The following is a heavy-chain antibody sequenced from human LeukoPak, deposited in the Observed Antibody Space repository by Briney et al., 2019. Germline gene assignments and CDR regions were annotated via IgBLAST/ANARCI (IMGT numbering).Heavy chain of an antibody. Sequence: SETLSLTCTVSGGSISSYYWSWIRPPPGRGLEWIGYIYYSGSTNYNPSLKSRVTISLDTSKNQFSLKLSSVTAADTAVYYCARWPSSSWYSNWFDPWGQGTLVTVSS. D-gene: IGHD6-13*01. CDR1: GGSISSYY. J-gene: IGHJ5*02. CDR3: ARWPSSSWYSNWFDP. V-gene: IGHV4-59*01. CDR2: IYYSGST.